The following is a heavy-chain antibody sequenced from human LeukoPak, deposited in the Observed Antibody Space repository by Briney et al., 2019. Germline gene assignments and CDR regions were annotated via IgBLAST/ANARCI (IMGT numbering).Heavy chain of an antibody. Sequence: QAGGSLRPSCAASGFIFSSKSMNSVRQAPGKGLDWVAYISYGSGTIYYADSVKGRFTISRDNAKNSLYLQMNSLRDEDTAVYYCARDFSPGQRFYFDYWGQGTLVTVSS. CDR3: ARDFSPGQRFYFDY. D-gene: IGHD6-25*01. CDR1: GFIFSSKS. CDR2: ISYGSGTI. V-gene: IGHV3-48*02. J-gene: IGHJ4*02.